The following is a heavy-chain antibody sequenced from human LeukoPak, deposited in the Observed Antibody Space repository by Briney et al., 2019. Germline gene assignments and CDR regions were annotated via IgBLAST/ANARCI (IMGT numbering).Heavy chain of an antibody. D-gene: IGHD3-10*01. V-gene: IGHV4-34*01. J-gene: IGHJ4*02. CDR2: ISHSGST. CDR3: ARGGHYGLDY. Sequence: SETLSLTCAVYIGSFSDYYWRWIRQSPGKGLEWSGEISHSGSTNYNPSLKSRVSMSVDTSKNQFSLKLSSVTAADTAVYYCARGGHYGLDYWGQATLVTVSS. CDR1: IGSFSDYY.